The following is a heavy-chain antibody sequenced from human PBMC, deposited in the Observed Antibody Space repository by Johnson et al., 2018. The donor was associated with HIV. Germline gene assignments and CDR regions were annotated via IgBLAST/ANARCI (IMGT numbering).Heavy chain of an antibody. D-gene: IGHD6-6*01. CDR3: ARYLYCSLWKKDAFDI. J-gene: IGHJ3*02. Sequence: QVQLVESGGGLVKPGGSLRLSCAASGFTFSSYAMSWVRQAPGKGLEWVSYISSDGTTIYDADSVKGRFTISRDNAKNSLYLQMNSLRAEDTAVYYCARYLYCSLWKKDAFDIWGQGTMVTVSS. CDR1: GFTFSSYA. CDR2: ISSDGTTI. V-gene: IGHV3-11*04.